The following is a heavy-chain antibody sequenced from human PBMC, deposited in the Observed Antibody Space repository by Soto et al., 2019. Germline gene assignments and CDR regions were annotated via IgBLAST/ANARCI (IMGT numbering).Heavy chain of an antibody. J-gene: IGHJ4*02. CDR3: GDSLTGYYVPYAPFDY. V-gene: IGHV4-30-4*02. CDR1: GGSISSGDYY. CDR2: IYYSGST. Sequence: SETLSLTCTVSGGSISSGDYYWSWIRQPPGKGLEWIGYIYYSGSTYYNPSLKSRVTISVDTSKNQFSLRAEDTGIYYCAKGPLGDSLTGYYVPYAPFDYWGQGTLVTVSS. D-gene: IGHD3-9*01.